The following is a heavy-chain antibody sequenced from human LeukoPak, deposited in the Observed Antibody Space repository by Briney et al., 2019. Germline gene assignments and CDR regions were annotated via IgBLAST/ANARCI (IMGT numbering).Heavy chain of an antibody. CDR3: ARDPTKTPSYYGSGSYPYYFDY. J-gene: IGHJ4*02. V-gene: IGHV4-30-4*01. D-gene: IGHD3-10*01. CDR1: GGSISSGDYY. CDR2: IYYSGST. Sequence: PSETLSLTCTVSGGSISSGDYYWSWLRQPPGKGLEWIGYIYYSGSTYYNPSLKSRVTISVDTSKNQFSLKLSSVTAADTAVYYCARDPTKTPSYYGSGSYPYYFDYWGQGTLVTVSS.